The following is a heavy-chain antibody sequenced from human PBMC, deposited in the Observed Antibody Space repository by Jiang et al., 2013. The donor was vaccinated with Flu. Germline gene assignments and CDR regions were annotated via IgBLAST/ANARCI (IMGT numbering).Heavy chain of an antibody. CDR3: ARLVEGEHYYYYYGMDV. Sequence: GAEVKKPGASVKVSCKASGYTFTSYGISWVRQAPGQGLEWMGWISAHNGNTNYAQKLQGRVTMTTDTSTSTAYMELRSLRSDDTAVYYCARLVEGEHYYYYYGMDVWGQGTTVTVSS. J-gene: IGHJ6*02. CDR1: GYTFTSYG. CDR2: ISAHNGNT. D-gene: IGHD2-21*01. V-gene: IGHV1-18*04.